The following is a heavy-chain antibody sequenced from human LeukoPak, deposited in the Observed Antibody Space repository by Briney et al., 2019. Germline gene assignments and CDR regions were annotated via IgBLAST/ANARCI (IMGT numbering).Heavy chain of an antibody. J-gene: IGHJ4*02. V-gene: IGHV3-21*01. Sequence: GGSLRLSCAVSGFTFSTFAMNWVRQAPGKGLEWVSSLSDSAVSSYYADSVKGRFTISRDNAKNSLYLQMNSLRAEDTAVYYCARDPPGATTYFDYWGQGTLVTVSS. CDR2: LSDSAVSS. CDR1: GFTFSTFA. D-gene: IGHD1-26*01. CDR3: ARDPPGATTYFDY.